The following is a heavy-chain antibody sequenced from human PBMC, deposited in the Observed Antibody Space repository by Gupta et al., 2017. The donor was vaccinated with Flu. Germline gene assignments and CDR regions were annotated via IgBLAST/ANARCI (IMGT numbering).Heavy chain of an antibody. CDR3: ARDLAYCSGGSCSV. J-gene: IGHJ4*02. CDR2: ISSTSIYI. Sequence: EVQLVESGGGLVTPGGSLRLSCAASGFTFSSYTMNWVRQAPGKGLEWVSSISSTSIYIYYADSVKGRFTSSRDNAKNSLYLQMNSLRAEDTAVYYCARDLAYCSGGSCSVWGKGTLVTGYS. D-gene: IGHD2-15*01. V-gene: IGHV3-21*01. CDR1: GFTFSSYT.